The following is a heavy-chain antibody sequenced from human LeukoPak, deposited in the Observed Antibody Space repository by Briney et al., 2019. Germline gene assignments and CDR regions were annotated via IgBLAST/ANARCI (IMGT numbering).Heavy chain of an antibody. CDR2: IYYSGTT. D-gene: IGHD6-13*01. CDR1: GGSISSSSYY. V-gene: IGHV4-39*07. J-gene: IGHJ5*02. CDR3: ARDLRGQQLVSEDWFDP. Sequence: SETLSLTCTVSGGSISSSSYYWGWIRQPPGKGLEWIGSIYYSGTTYYNPSLKSRVTISVDTSKNQFSLKLSSVTAADTAVYYCARDLRGQQLVSEDWFDPWGQGTLVTVSS.